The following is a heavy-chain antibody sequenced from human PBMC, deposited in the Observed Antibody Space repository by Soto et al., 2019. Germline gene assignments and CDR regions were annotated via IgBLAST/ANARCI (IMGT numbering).Heavy chain of an antibody. Sequence: GGSLRLSCAASGFTFSSYWMSWVRQAPGKGLEWVANIKQDGSEKYYVDSVKGRFTISRDNAKNSLYLQMNSLRAEDTAVYYCARDPRDFWCGYYTGWNPNWFDPWAQRTLVTVSS. J-gene: IGHJ5*02. V-gene: IGHV3-7*05. CDR1: GFTFSSYW. CDR3: ARDPRDFWCGYYTGWNPNWFDP. D-gene: IGHD3-3*01. CDR2: IKQDGSEK.